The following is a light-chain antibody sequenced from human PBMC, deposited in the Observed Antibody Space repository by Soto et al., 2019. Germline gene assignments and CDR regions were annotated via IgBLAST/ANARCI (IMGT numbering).Light chain of an antibody. CDR2: EVS. CDR1: SSDVGGHNY. CDR3: SSYTSTNTWV. Sequence: QSVLTQPASVSGSRGQSITISCTGTSSDVGGHNYVSWYQQHPGKAPKFMIFEVSNRPSGVSNRFSGSKSGNTASLTISGLQADDEADYYCSSYTSTNTWVFGGGTKLTVL. V-gene: IGLV2-14*01. J-gene: IGLJ3*02.